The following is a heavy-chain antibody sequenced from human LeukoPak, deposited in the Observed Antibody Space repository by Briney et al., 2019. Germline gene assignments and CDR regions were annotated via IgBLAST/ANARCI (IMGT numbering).Heavy chain of an antibody. J-gene: IGHJ6*02. Sequence: AASVKVSCTASGYTFTGYDINWVRQATGQGLEWMGSMNPNSGNTGYAQKFQGRVTMTRNTSISTAYMELSSLRSEDTAVYYCARTGYCSSTSCYTFHYYYYYGMDVWGQGTTVTVSS. CDR2: MNPNSGNT. CDR3: ARTGYCSSTSCYTFHYYYYYGMDV. CDR1: GYTFTGYD. V-gene: IGHV1-8*01. D-gene: IGHD2-2*02.